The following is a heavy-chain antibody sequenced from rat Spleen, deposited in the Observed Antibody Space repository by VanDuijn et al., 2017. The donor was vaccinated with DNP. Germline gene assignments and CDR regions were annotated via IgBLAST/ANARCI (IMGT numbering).Heavy chain of an antibody. V-gene: IGHV5S11*01. CDR3: ARHYGGYSYYWYFDF. CDR2: ISTGGGNT. Sequence: EVQLVESGGGLVQPGRSLKLSCVASGFTFSDHYMAWVRQAPTKGLEWVASISTGGGNTYYRDSVKGRFTISRDNEKSTLYLQMDSLRSEETATYYCARHYGGYSYYWYFDFWGPGTMVTVSS. CDR1: GFTFSDHY. D-gene: IGHD1-11*01. J-gene: IGHJ1*01.